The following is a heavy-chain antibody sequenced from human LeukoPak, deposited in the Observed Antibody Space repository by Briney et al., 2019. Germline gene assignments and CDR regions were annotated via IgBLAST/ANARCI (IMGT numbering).Heavy chain of an antibody. Sequence: PGGSLRLSCAASGFTFSGNGMNWVRQAPGKGLEWVSAISGSGGSTYYADSVKGRVTISRDNSKNTLYLQMNSLRAEDTAVYYCAKDPIAAAYDAFDIWGQGTMVTVSS. CDR3: AKDPIAAAYDAFDI. CDR1: GFTFSGNG. V-gene: IGHV3-23*01. CDR2: ISGSGGST. D-gene: IGHD6-13*01. J-gene: IGHJ3*02.